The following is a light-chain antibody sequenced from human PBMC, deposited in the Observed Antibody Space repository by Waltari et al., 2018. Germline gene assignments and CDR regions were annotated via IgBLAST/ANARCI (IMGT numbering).Light chain of an antibody. CDR2: EAT. Sequence: QSALSQPASVSGSPGQSIPISCTGTSSDVGGYNLVSWYQHHPGKAPKLMIYEATKRPSGVSNRFSGSKSGNTASLTISGLQAEDEADYYCCSYAGSSTWVFGGGTKLTVL. J-gene: IGLJ3*02. CDR3: CSYAGSSTWV. CDR1: SSDVGGYNL. V-gene: IGLV2-23*01.